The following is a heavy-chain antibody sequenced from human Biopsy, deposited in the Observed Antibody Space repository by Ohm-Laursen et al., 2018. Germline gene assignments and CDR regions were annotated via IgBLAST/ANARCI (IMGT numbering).Heavy chain of an antibody. D-gene: IGHD3-16*01. Sequence: GSLRLSCAASGFIFGDYYMSWIRQAPGKGLEWVSNINSVGTIYYADSVRGRFTISRDNAKNSLYLQMNSLRVEDTAVYYCARSVGIMAAPIDYWGQGTLVTVSS. CDR1: GFIFGDYY. V-gene: IGHV3-11*01. J-gene: IGHJ4*02. CDR3: ARSVGIMAAPIDY. CDR2: INSVGTI.